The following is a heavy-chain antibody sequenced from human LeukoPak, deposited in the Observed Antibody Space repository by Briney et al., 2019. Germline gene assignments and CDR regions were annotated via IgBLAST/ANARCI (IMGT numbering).Heavy chain of an antibody. CDR2: ITRDSIYT. D-gene: IGHD1-26*01. CDR3: ATYSGAHHKTFDS. CDR1: GFTFNNYN. J-gene: IGHJ4*02. Sequence: GGSLRLSCAASGFTFNNYNMNWVRQTPGKGLEWVSSITRDSIYTFYADSVRGRFTISRDNAKNSLYLQMNSLRAEDTAVYYCATYSGAHHKTFDSWGQGTLVTVSS. V-gene: IGHV3-21*04.